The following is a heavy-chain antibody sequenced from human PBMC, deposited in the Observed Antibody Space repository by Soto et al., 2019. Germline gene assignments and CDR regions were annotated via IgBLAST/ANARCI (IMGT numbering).Heavy chain of an antibody. CDR2: INPNSGGT. CDR1: GYTFTGYY. J-gene: IGHJ6*02. D-gene: IGHD5-12*01. Sequence: ASVKVSCKASGYTFTGYYMHWVRQAPGQGLEWMGWINPNSGGTNYAQKFQGRVTMTRDASISTAYMELSRLRSDDTAVYYCARGARGYSGYDFNYYYGMDVWGQGTTVTVSS. CDR3: ARGARGYSGYDFNYYYGMDV. V-gene: IGHV1-2*02.